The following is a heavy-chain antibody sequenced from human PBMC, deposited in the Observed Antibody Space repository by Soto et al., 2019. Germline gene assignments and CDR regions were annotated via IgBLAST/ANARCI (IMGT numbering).Heavy chain of an antibody. D-gene: IGHD2-21*02. J-gene: IGHJ4*02. V-gene: IGHV1-46*01. CDR1: GYTFTSYY. Sequence: GASVKVSCKASGYTFTSYYMHWVRQAPGQGLEWMGIINPSGGSTSYAQKFQGRVTMTRDTSTSTVYMELSSLRSEDTAVYYCARDHPNLPYCGGDCSPSYYFDYWGQGTLVTVSS. CDR3: ARDHPNLPYCGGDCSPSYYFDY. CDR2: INPSGGST.